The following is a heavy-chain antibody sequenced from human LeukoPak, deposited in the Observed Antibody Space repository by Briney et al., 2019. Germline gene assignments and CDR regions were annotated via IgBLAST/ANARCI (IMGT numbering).Heavy chain of an antibody. CDR2: ISSGGSTI. CDR3: ARDVWFDA. CDR1: GFTFSSYE. Sequence: GGSLRFSCAASGFTFSSYEMNWVRQPPGKGLEWVSYISSGGSTIYYADSVKGRFTISRDNAKNSLYLQMNSLRAEDTSLYYCARDVWFDAWGQGTLVTVSS. J-gene: IGHJ5*02. V-gene: IGHV3-48*03.